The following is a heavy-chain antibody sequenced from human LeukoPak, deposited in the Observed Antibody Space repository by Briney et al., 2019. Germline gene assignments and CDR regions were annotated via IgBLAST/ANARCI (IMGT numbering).Heavy chain of an antibody. CDR1: GFTFSSYS. D-gene: IGHD6-6*01. J-gene: IGHJ4*02. CDR3: ARSVVARPFDY. Sequence: PGGSLRLSCAASGFTFSSYSMSWVRQAPGKGLEWVSSISASSSYICYADSVKGRFTISRDNAKNSLYLQMNSLRAEDTAVYYCARSVVARPFDYWGQGTLVTVS. CDR2: ISASSSYI. V-gene: IGHV3-21*01.